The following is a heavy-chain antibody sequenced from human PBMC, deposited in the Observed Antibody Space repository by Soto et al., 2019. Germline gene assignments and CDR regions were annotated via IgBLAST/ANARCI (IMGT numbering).Heavy chain of an antibody. Sequence: QLQLQESGPGLVKPSETLSLTCTVSGDSISSSYYWGWVRQPPGKGLECIGAVYYTGFTYYNPSLKSRLTISLVTSKNQFSLRLSSVPAPDTAIYYCARLPVVVIALGGFDPWGPGTLVTVSS. J-gene: IGHJ5*02. CDR2: VYYTGFT. CDR1: GDSISSSYY. D-gene: IGHD2-21*01. CDR3: ARLPVVVIALGGFDP. V-gene: IGHV4-39*01.